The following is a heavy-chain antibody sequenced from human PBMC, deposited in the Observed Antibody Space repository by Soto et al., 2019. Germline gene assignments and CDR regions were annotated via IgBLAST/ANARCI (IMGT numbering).Heavy chain of an antibody. Sequence: GGSLRLSCVASGFTFRNYFMNWIRQAPGKGPEWLSYISSDESTVFYADSVKGRFTSSRDNAKNSVYLQMNSLRAEDTAVYYCATLTAPSDYWGQGSLVTVSS. D-gene: IGHD2-21*02. CDR2: ISSDESTV. V-gene: IGHV3-11*01. J-gene: IGHJ4*02. CDR1: GFTFRNYF. CDR3: ATLTAPSDY.